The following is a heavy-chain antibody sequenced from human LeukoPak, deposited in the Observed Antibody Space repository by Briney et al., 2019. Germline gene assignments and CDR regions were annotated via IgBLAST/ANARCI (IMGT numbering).Heavy chain of an antibody. CDR2: ISSSSSTI. V-gene: IGHV3-48*01. Sequence: PGGSLRLSCAASGFTFSSYSMNWVRQAPGKGLEWVSYISSSSSTIYYADSVEGRFTISRDNAKNSLYLQMNSLRAEDTAVYYCARDRGYSGSYEFVYWGQGTLVTVSS. J-gene: IGHJ4*02. CDR1: GFTFSSYS. CDR3: ARDRGYSGSYEFVY. D-gene: IGHD1-26*01.